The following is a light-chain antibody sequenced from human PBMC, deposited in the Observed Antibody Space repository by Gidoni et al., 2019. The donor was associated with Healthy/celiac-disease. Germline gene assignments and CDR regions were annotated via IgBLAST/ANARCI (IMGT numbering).Light chain of an antibody. CDR3: CSYAGTVV. J-gene: IGLJ2*01. CDR2: ERS. Sequence: QSALTQPASGSGCPGQAITNSCTGTSSHVGSYNLVSWYQQPPGNAPKLMIYERSKRPSGVSNRFSGSKSGNPASLTISGLQAEDEADYYCCSYAGTVVFGGGTKLTVL. CDR1: SSHVGSYNL. V-gene: IGLV2-23*01.